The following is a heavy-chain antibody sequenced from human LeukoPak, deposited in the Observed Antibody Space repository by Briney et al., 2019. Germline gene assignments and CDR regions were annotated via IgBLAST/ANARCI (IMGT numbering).Heavy chain of an antibody. CDR3: ARGSGYSYGFGFDP. CDR2: IYYSGST. D-gene: IGHD5-18*01. Sequence: SETLSLTCTVSGGSISSYYWSWIRQPPGKALEWIGYIYYSGSTNYNPSLKSRVTISVDTSKNQFSLKLSSVTAADTAVYYCARGSGYSYGFGFDPWGQGTLVTVSS. CDR1: GGSISSYY. V-gene: IGHV4-59*01. J-gene: IGHJ5*02.